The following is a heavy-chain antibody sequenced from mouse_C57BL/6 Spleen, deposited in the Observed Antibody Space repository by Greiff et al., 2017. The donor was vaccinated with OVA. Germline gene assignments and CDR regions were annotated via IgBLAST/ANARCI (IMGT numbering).Heavy chain of an antibody. D-gene: IGHD1-1*01. Sequence: EVQLQQSGGGLVKPGGSLKLSCAASGFTFSSYAMSWVRQTPEKRLEWVATISDGGSYTYYPDNVKGRFTISRDNAKNNLYLQMSHLKSEDTAMYYCARENVVATSYWYFDVWGTGTTVTVSS. V-gene: IGHV5-4*01. J-gene: IGHJ1*03. CDR2: ISDGGSYT. CDR1: GFTFSSYA. CDR3: ARENVVATSYWYFDV.